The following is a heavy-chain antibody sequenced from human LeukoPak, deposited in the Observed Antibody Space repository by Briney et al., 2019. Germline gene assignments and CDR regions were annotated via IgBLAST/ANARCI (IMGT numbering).Heavy chain of an antibody. D-gene: IGHD4-23*01. Sequence: GSLRLSCEASAFTFSSYWMSWVRQAPGKGLEWVANIKEDGSEINYVDSVKGRFTISRDNAKNSLFLQMNSLRVEDTAAYYCARDRGYSSFDYWGQGTLVTVSS. CDR3: ARDRGYSSFDY. V-gene: IGHV3-7*01. J-gene: IGHJ4*02. CDR2: IKEDGSEI. CDR1: AFTFSSYW.